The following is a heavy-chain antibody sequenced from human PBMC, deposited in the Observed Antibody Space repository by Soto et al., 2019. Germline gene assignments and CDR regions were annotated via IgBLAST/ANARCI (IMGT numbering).Heavy chain of an antibody. D-gene: IGHD6-19*01. CDR2: ISYDGSNK. CDR1: GFTFSSYA. Sequence: PGGSLRLSCAASGFTFSSYAMHWVRQAPGKGLEWVAVISYDGSNKYYADSVKGRFTISRDNSKNTLYLQMNSLRAEDTAVYYCARGTIAVADLFDYWGQGTLVTVSS. J-gene: IGHJ4*02. CDR3: ARGTIAVADLFDY. V-gene: IGHV3-30-3*01.